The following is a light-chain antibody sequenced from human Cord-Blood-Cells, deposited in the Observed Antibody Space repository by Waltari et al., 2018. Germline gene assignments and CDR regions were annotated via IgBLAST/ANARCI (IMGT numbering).Light chain of an antibody. CDR2: WAS. CDR3: QQYYSTPLT. V-gene: IGKV4-1*01. CDR1: PSVLYSSNNKNY. J-gene: IGKJ4*01. Sequence: DIVMTQSPASLAVSLGESATFNCKSSPSVLYSSNNKNYLAWYQQKPGQPPKLITYWASTRESGVPDRFSGSGSGTDFTLTISSLQAEDVAVYYCQQYYSTPLTFGGGTKVEIK.